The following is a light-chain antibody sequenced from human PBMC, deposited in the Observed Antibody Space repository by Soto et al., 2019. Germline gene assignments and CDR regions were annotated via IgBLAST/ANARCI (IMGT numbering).Light chain of an antibody. Sequence: QSALTQPPSASGSPGQSVAISCTGTSSDVGGYNYVSWYQQHPGKAPKLMIYEVNKRPSGVPDRFSGSKSGNTASLTVSGLQAEDEADYYCAAWDDSLSRWVFGGGTKVTVL. CDR3: AAWDDSLSRWV. J-gene: IGLJ3*02. CDR2: EVN. CDR1: SSDVGGYNY. V-gene: IGLV2-8*01.